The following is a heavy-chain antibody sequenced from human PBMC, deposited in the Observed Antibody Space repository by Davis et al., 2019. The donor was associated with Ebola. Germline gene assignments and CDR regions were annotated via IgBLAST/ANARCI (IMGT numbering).Heavy chain of an antibody. Sequence: GESLKISCAASGFTFSSYGMHWVRQAPGKGLEWVAVISYDGSNKYYADSVKGRFTISRDNSKSTLYLQMNSLRAEDTAVYYCARDLARGGYSPFDCWGQGSLVTVSS. D-gene: IGHD5-24*01. V-gene: IGHV3-30*03. CDR3: ARDLARGGYSPFDC. J-gene: IGHJ4*02. CDR2: ISYDGSNK. CDR1: GFTFSSYG.